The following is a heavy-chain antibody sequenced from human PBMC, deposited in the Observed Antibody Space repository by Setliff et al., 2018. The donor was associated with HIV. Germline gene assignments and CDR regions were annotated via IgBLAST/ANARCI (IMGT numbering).Heavy chain of an antibody. CDR1: GYTFTSYA. V-gene: IGHV1-3*01. J-gene: IGHJ3*02. CDR2: ISAYNGYT. CDR3: ASKISCTNGVCLDAFDT. Sequence: ASVKVSCKASGYTFTSYAMHWVRQAPGQRPEWMGWISAYNGYTNYAQKLQGRVTMTRDTSTSTAYMELSRLRSDDTAVYYCASKISCTNGVCLDAFDTWGQGTMVTVSS. D-gene: IGHD2-8*01.